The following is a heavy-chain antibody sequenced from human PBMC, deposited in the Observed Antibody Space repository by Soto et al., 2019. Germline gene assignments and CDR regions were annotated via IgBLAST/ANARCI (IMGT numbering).Heavy chain of an antibody. Sequence: GSLRLSCAASGFTFSDYYMSWIRQAPGKGLEWVSYISSSGSTIYYADSVKGRFTISRDNAKNSLYLQMNSLRAEDTAVYYCARDMTTASAFDIWGQGTMVTVSS. V-gene: IGHV3-11*01. D-gene: IGHD4-17*01. CDR1: GFTFSDYY. J-gene: IGHJ3*02. CDR3: ARDMTTASAFDI. CDR2: ISSSGSTI.